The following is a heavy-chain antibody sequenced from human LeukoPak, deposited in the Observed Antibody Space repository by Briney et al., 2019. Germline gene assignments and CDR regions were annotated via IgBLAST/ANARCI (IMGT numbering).Heavy chain of an antibody. CDR2: INWSGGST. V-gene: IGHV3-20*04. J-gene: IGHJ4*02. CDR1: GFAFDKHG. CDR3: ARAPITSPFYFDY. D-gene: IGHD2-2*01. Sequence: GGSLRLSCTASGFAFDKHGMSWVRQAPGKGLEWVSGINWSGGSTGYADSLKGRFTISRDNAKNSLYLQMNSLRAEDTALYYCARAPITSPFYFDYWGQGTLVTVSS.